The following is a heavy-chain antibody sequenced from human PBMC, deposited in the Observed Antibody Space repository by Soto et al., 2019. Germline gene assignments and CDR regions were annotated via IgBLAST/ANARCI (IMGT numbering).Heavy chain of an antibody. V-gene: IGHV3-23*01. J-gene: IGHJ3*02. CDR1: GVTFGDTS. Sequence: GGSLKLSCAVSGVTFGDTSINGVRKAQGEGLEWVSGISGGTGTTYYADSVKGRFTISRDNSKNTVYLQMNSLRAEDTAAYYCAPVLAAALDIWRKGTRVTVPS. CDR2: ISGGTGTT. CDR3: APVLAAALDI.